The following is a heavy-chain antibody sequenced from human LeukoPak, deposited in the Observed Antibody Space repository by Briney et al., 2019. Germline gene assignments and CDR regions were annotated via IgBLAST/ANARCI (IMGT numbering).Heavy chain of an antibody. CDR2: ISGSGDST. CDR1: GFTFSSYA. V-gene: IGHV3-23*01. CDR3: AKSHASIWNVYDY. Sequence: PGGSLRLSCAASGFTFSSYAISWVRLPPGKGLEWVSAISGSGDSTYYADSVKSRFAISRDNSKNTLFLQMNSLRAEDTAVYYCAKSHASIWNVYDYWGQGTLVTVSS. J-gene: IGHJ4*02. D-gene: IGHD1-1*01.